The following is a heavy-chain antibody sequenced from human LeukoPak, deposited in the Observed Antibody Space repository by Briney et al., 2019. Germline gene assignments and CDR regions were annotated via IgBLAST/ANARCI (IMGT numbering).Heavy chain of an antibody. Sequence: SETLSLTCTVSGGSISSSSYYWGWIRQPPGKGLEWIGSIYYSGSTYYNPSLKSRVTISVDTSKNQFSLKLSSVTAADTAVYYCARVPRDIAAAGTVGHFDYWGQGTLVTVSS. CDR2: IYYSGST. CDR3: ARVPRDIAAAGTVGHFDY. CDR1: GGSISSSSYY. V-gene: IGHV4-39*07. J-gene: IGHJ4*02. D-gene: IGHD6-13*01.